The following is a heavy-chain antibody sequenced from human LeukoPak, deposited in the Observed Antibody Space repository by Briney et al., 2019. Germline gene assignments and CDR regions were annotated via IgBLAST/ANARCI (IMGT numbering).Heavy chain of an antibody. CDR2: IKQDGSEK. Sequence: GGSLRLSCAASGFTFSSYWMSWVRQAPGKGLEWVANIKQDGSEKYYVDSVKGRFTISRDNAKNSLYLQMSSLRAEDTAVYYCARCPYDSSGYYYVPSYFDYWGQGTLVTVSS. D-gene: IGHD3-22*01. CDR1: GFTFSSYW. CDR3: ARCPYDSSGYYYVPSYFDY. V-gene: IGHV3-7*01. J-gene: IGHJ4*02.